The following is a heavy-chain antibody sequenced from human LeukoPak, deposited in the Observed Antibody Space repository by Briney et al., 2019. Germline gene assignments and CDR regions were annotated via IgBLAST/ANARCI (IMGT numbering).Heavy chain of an antibody. J-gene: IGHJ6*02. CDR1: GFTFSSYG. CDR3: AKGGNYDILTGYPPDYWGMDV. Sequence: AGGSLRLSCAASGFTFSSYGMHWVRQAPGKGLEWVAVISYDGSNKYYADSVKGRFTISRDNSKNTLYLQMNSLRAEDTAVYYCAKGGNYDILTGYPPDYWGMDVWGQGTTVIVSS. CDR2: ISYDGSNK. D-gene: IGHD3-9*01. V-gene: IGHV3-30*18.